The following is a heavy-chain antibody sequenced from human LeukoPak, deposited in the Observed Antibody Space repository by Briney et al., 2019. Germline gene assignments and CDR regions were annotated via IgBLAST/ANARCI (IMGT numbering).Heavy chain of an antibody. CDR2: INHSGST. Sequence: GSLRLSCETSRLSFRSFDMSWVRQPPGKGLEWIGEINHSGSTNYNPSLKSRVTISVDTSKNQFSLKLSSVTAADTAVYYCARARRGGYDYWGQGTLVTVSS. CDR3: ARARRGGYDY. D-gene: IGHD5-24*01. V-gene: IGHV4-34*01. CDR1: RLSFRSFD. J-gene: IGHJ4*02.